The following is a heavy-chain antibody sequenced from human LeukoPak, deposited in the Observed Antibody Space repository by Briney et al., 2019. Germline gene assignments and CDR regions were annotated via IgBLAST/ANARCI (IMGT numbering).Heavy chain of an antibody. D-gene: IGHD5-18*01. CDR2: IIPILGIA. Sequence: SVKVSCKASGYTFTSYDINWVRQAPGQGLEWMGRIIPILGIANYAQKFQGRVTITTDESTSTAYMELSSLRSEDTAVYYCARGRGVQLWLLDYWGQGTLVTVSS. V-gene: IGHV1-69*04. J-gene: IGHJ4*02. CDR3: ARGRGVQLWLLDY. CDR1: GYTFTSYD.